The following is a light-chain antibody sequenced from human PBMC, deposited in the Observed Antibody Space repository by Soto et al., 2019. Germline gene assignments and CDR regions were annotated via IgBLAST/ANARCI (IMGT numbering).Light chain of an antibody. V-gene: IGKV4-1*01. CDR1: QSVFYSSNNKNY. Sequence: DIVMTQSPDSLAVSLGERATINCKSSQSVFYSSNNKNYLAWYQQKPGQPPKLLLSWASTRESGVPDRFSGSGSGTDFTRTISSLQAEDVAGYYCQQYYSNPPLFTFGPGTKVDI. CDR2: WAS. J-gene: IGKJ3*01. CDR3: QQYYSNPPLFT.